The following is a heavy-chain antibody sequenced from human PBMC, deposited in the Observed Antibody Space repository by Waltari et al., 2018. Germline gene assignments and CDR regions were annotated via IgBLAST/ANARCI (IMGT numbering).Heavy chain of an antibody. D-gene: IGHD6-13*01. CDR2: ISASGGVV. CDR3: AKGIEAAGGYYFFGVDV. J-gene: IGHJ6*02. V-gene: IGHV3-23*04. CDR1: GFTFTAYA. Sequence: QLVESGGGLVQPGGSLSLSSVASGFTFTAYALHWVRQAPGQGLEWVASISASGGVVYYRESVKGRFTISRDNAHNTLYLHMSGLRAEDTGLYFFAKGIEAAGGYYFFGVDVGGRGTPVTVSS.